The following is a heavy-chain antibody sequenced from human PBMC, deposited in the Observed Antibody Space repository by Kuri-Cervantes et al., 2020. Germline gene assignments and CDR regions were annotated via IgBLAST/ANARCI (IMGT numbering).Heavy chain of an antibody. J-gene: IGHJ4*02. D-gene: IGHD3-10*01. CDR1: GYTFTGYY. CDR2: INPNSGGT. Sequence: ASVKVSCKASGYTFTGYYMHWVRQAPGQGLEWMGWINPNSGGTNYAQKFQGRVTMTRDTSISTAYMELSRLRSDDTAVYYCARVYGSGSYNFDYWGQGTRVTGAS. CDR3: ARVYGSGSYNFDY. V-gene: IGHV1-2*02.